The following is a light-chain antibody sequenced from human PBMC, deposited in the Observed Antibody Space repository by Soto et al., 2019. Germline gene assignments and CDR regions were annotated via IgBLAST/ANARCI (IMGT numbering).Light chain of an antibody. CDR3: SSYAGRNNWV. V-gene: IGLV2-8*01. Sequence: QSALTQPPSASGSPGQSITISCTGTSSDVGGYNFVSWYQQHPGKAPKLMIYEVSERPSGVPDRFSGSKSGNTASLTVSGLQAEDEADYYCSSYAGRNNWVFGGGTKLTVV. CDR1: SSDVGGYNF. CDR2: EVS. J-gene: IGLJ3*02.